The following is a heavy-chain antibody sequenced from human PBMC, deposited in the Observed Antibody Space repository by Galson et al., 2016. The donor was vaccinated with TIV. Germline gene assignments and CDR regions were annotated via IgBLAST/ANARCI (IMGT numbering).Heavy chain of an antibody. CDR3: ASGLSSGSAWLDP. V-gene: IGHV5-10-1*01. CDR2: IDPTDSYT. CDR1: GYRFTSYW. D-gene: IGHD3-10*01. J-gene: IGHJ5*02. Sequence: QSGAEVKKPGESLRISCKGSGYRFTSYWINWVRQMPGKGLEWMGRIDPTDSYTNYSPSFQGHVTISADKSSTTAYLQWSSLKASDTAMYYCASGLSSGSAWLDPWGPGTPVTFSS.